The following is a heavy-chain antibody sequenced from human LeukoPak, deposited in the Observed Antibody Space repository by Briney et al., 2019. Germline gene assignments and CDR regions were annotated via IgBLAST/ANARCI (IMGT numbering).Heavy chain of an antibody. CDR2: MNPNSGNT. Sequence: ASVKVSCKASGYAFTSYDINWVRQATGQGLEWMGWMNPNSGNTGYARKFQGRVTMTRSTSISTAYMELSSLRSEDTAVYYCARVGGGGSVGDYYYYMDVWGKGTTVTISS. V-gene: IGHV1-8*01. D-gene: IGHD3-10*01. J-gene: IGHJ6*03. CDR3: ARVGGGGSVGDYYYYMDV. CDR1: GYAFTSYD.